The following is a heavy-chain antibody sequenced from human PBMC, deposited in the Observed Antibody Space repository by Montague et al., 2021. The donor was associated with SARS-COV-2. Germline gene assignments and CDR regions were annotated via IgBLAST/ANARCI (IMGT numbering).Heavy chain of an antibody. D-gene: IGHD2-21*01. CDR1: GFTFSSYG. CDR2: IWYDGSNK. V-gene: IGHV3-33*01. Sequence: SLRLSCAASGFTFSSYGMHWVRQAPGKGLEWVAVIWYDGSNKYYADSVKGRFTISRDNSKNTLYLQMNSLRAEDTAVYYCAAQIAMEDYAFDIWGQGTMVTVSS. J-gene: IGHJ3*02. CDR3: AAQIAMEDYAFDI.